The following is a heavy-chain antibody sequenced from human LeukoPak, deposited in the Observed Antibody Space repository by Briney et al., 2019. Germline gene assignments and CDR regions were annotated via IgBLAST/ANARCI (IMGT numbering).Heavy chain of an antibody. Sequence: SETLSLTCTVSGGSISSYYWSWIRQPAGKGLEWIGRIYTSGSTNYNPSLKSRVTMSVDTSKNQFSLKLSSVTAADTAVHYCARESVTTSYYYYYMDVWGKGTTVTISS. D-gene: IGHD4-17*01. CDR3: ARESVTTSYYYYYMDV. CDR2: IYTSGST. V-gene: IGHV4-4*07. CDR1: GGSISSYY. J-gene: IGHJ6*03.